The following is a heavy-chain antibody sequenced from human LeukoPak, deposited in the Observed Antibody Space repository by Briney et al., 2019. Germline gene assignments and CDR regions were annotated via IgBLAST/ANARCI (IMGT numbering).Heavy chain of an antibody. J-gene: IGHJ4*02. V-gene: IGHV3-30*18. D-gene: IGHD3-10*01. CDR1: GFTFSSYG. CDR2: ISYDGSNK. CDR3: AKDLGPGVDY. Sequence: PGGSLRLSCAASGFTFSSYGMHWVRQAPGKGLEWVAVISYDGSNKYYADSVKGRFTISRDNSKNTLYLQMNSLRAEDTAVYYCAKDLGPGVDYWGQGTLVTVSS.